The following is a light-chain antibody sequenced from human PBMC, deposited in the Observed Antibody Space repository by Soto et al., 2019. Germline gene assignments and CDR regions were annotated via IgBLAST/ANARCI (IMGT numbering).Light chain of an antibody. CDR3: QQYGGSPRVS. CDR2: GAS. CDR1: QTVSDNY. J-gene: IGKJ4*01. V-gene: IGKV3-20*01. Sequence: EIVLTQSPGALSLSPGERATLSCRASQTVSDNYLAWYQQKPGQAPRLLIYGASTRATGIPDRFSGSGSGTDFTLTISRLEPEEFAVHYCQQYGGSPRVSFGGGTKVEIK.